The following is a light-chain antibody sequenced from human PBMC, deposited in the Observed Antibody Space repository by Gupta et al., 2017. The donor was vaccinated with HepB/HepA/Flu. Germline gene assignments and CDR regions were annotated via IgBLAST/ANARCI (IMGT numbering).Light chain of an antibody. CDR3: GQWLQAPQS. CDR2: LSS. CDR1: HSRLHVSGYNF. V-gene: IGKV2-28*01. J-gene: IGKJ1*01. Sequence: DVVMTQSRLSLSVTPGEPASISCRSSHSRLHVSGYNFLDWYLQKPGQSPRLLIYLSSRWASGVPDRFSGSGWGTNFTVKIRGVEAEDVGHYYCGQWLQAPQSFGQGTNVDIK.